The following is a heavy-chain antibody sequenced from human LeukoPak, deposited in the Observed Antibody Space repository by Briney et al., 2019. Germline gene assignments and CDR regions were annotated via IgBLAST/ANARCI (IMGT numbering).Heavy chain of an antibody. CDR1: GYTFTGYY. Sequence: VASVKVSCKASGYTFTGYYMHWVRRAPGQGLEWMGWINPNSGGTNYAQKFQGRVTMTRDTSISTAYMELSRLRSDDTAVYYCARDFGSSALGVYWGQGTLVTVSS. V-gene: IGHV1-2*02. CDR3: ARDFGSSALGVY. D-gene: IGHD2-2*01. J-gene: IGHJ4*02. CDR2: INPNSGGT.